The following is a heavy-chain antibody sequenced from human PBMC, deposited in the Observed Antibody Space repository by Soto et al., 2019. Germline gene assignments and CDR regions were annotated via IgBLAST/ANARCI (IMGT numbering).Heavy chain of an antibody. J-gene: IGHJ3*02. V-gene: IGHV3-30-3*01. CDR2: ISYDGSNK. D-gene: IGHD6-6*01. CDR3: ARDPSRQLVLGALDI. Sequence: PGGSLRLSCAASGFTFSSYAMHWVRQAPGKGLEWVAVISYDGSNKYYADSVKGRFTISRDNSKNTLYLQMNSLRAEDTAVYYCARDPSRQLVLGALDIWGQGTMVTVSS. CDR1: GFTFSSYA.